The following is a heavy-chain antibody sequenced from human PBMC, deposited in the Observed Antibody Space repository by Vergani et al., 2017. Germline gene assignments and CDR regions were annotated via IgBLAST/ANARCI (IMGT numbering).Heavy chain of an antibody. CDR1: GFTFSSYD. V-gene: IGHV3-13*01. Sequence: EVQLVESGGGLVQPGGSLRLSCAASGFTFSSYDMHWVRQATGKGLEWVSAIGTAGDTYYPGSVKGRFTISRENAKNSLYLQMNSLRAGDTAVYYCARGVYDRSGSDAFDIWGQGTMVTVSS. CDR3: ARGVYDRSGSDAFDI. J-gene: IGHJ3*02. CDR2: IGTAGDT. D-gene: IGHD3-22*01.